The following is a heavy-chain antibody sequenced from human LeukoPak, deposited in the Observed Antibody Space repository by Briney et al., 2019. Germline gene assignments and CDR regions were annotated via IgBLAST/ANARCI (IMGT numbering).Heavy chain of an antibody. CDR1: GFSIPAGYY. CDR3: VRVYCTKPTCYEGNAFDI. CDR2: AYHSGTT. D-gene: IGHD2-8*01. V-gene: IGHV4-38-2*01. J-gene: IGHJ3*02. Sequence: SETLSLTCAVSGFSIPAGYYWGWVRQPPGKGLDPFGGAYHSGTTFYNWSLKSRVIISVDTSKNQFSLKLSSVTAADTAVYYCVRVYCTKPTCYEGNAFDIWGQGTMVTVSS.